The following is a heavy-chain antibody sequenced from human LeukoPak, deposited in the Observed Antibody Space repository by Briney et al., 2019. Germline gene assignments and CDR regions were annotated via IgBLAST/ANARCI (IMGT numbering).Heavy chain of an antibody. CDR1: GFTFTNYN. CDR3: AREKSTTPTAQFDY. V-gene: IGHV3-11*01. D-gene: IGHD1-1*01. CDR2: ISKSGTKI. Sequence: GGSLRLSCAGSGFTFTNYNMNWIRQAPGEGLEWVSYISKSGTKIYYADSVKGRFTISRDNAKNSLYLQMNSLRAEDTAVYYCAREKSTTPTAQFDYLGQGTLVRVSS. J-gene: IGHJ4*02.